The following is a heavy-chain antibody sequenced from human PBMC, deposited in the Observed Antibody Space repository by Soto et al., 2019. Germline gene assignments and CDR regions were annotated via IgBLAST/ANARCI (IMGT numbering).Heavy chain of an antibody. Sequence: ASVKVSCKASGGTFSSYAISCVRQAPGQGLEWMGGIIPIFGTANYAQKFQGRVTITADESTSTAYMELSSLRSEDTAVYYCARLNPIAAAGKDYWGQGTLVTVSS. CDR1: GGTFSSYA. CDR3: ARLNPIAAAGKDY. CDR2: IIPIFGTA. V-gene: IGHV1-69*13. J-gene: IGHJ4*02. D-gene: IGHD6-13*01.